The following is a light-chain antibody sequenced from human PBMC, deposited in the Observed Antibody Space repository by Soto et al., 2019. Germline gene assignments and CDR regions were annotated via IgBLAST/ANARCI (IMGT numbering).Light chain of an antibody. CDR3: SSDTTSTTLSVV. V-gene: IGLV2-14*01. J-gene: IGLJ2*01. CDR1: SSDVGGYNY. Sequence: QSVLTQPASVSGSPGQSITISCTGTSSDVGGYNYVSWYQQHPGKAPKLTIYGVTNRPSGVSNRFSGSKSGNTASLTISGLQAEDEAYYYCSSDTTSTTLSVVFGGGTKLTVL. CDR2: GVT.